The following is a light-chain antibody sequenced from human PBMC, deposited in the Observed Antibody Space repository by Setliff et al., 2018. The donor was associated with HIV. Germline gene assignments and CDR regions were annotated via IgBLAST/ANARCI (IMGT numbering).Light chain of an antibody. Sequence: SYELTQPPSVSVAPGKTARITCGGNDIGSKSVHWYQQKPGQAPVLVIYYDSDRPSGLPERFSGFNSGNTATLTISRVEAGDEADYYCQVWDTSSDHPGFGTGTKVTVL. CDR1: DIGSKS. CDR3: QVWDTSSDHPG. J-gene: IGLJ1*01. V-gene: IGLV3-21*04. CDR2: YDS.